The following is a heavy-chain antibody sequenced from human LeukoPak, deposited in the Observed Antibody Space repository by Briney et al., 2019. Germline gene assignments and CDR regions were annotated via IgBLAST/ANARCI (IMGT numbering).Heavy chain of an antibody. D-gene: IGHD6-19*01. V-gene: IGHV4-38-2*02. CDR3: ATVSSGSTSAFDY. Sequence: PSETLSLTCTVSGYSISSGYYWGWIRQPPGKGLEWIGSIYYSGDTYHNPSLKSRVTISVDTSNNQFSLNLRSVTAADTAIYYCATVSSGSTSAFDYWGQGTLVTVSS. CDR1: GYSISSGYY. CDR2: IYYSGDT. J-gene: IGHJ4*02.